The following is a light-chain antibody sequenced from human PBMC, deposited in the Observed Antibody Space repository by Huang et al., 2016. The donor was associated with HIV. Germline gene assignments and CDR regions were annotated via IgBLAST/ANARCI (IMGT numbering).Light chain of an antibody. CDR2: AAS. V-gene: IGKV1-39*01. CDR1: QNINRY. CDR3: QQSARTPRT. J-gene: IGKJ2*01. Sequence: DIQIAQPPSSLSASVGDRVIITCRPSQNINRYLNWYQQKPGKAPKLLISAASNLQSGAPSSFSGSGSGTDFTLTISSLQPEDSATYYCQQSARTPRTFGQGTKLEI.